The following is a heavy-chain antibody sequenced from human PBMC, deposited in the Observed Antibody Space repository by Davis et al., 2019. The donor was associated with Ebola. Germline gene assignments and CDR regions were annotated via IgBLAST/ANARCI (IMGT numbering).Heavy chain of an antibody. D-gene: IGHD3-10*01. CDR2: IWYDGSNK. CDR3: AKDWLFRGSVINPFDY. CDR1: GFTFSSYG. J-gene: IGHJ4*02. Sequence: GESLKISCAASGFTFSSYGMHWVRQAPGKGLEWVAVIWYDGSNKYYADSVKGRFTISRDNSKNTLYLQMNSLRAEDTAVYYCAKDWLFRGSVINPFDYWGQGSLVTVSS. V-gene: IGHV3-33*06.